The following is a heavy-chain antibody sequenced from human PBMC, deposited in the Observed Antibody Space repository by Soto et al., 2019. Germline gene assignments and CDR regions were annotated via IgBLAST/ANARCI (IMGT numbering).Heavy chain of an antibody. J-gene: IGHJ4*02. V-gene: IGHV3-21*01. CDR3: ARDRIGLGSGHYYFDY. CDR1: GFTFSSYS. CDR2: ISSSSSYI. Sequence: GGSLRLSCAASGFTFSSYSMNWVRQAPRKGLEWVSPISSSSSYIYYADSVKGRFTISRDNAKNSLYLQMNSLRAEDTAVYYCARDRIGLGSGHYYFDYWGQGTLVTVSS. D-gene: IGHD2-15*01.